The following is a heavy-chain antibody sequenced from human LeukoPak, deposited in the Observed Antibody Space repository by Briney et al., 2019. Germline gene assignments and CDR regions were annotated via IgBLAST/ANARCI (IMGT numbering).Heavy chain of an antibody. Sequence: SETLSLTCTISGGSIISSPYYWGWIRQPPGKGLEWIGSVYYSGSTNYNPSLKSRVTISVDTSKNQFSLKLSSVTAADTAVYYCARAPGIAVAGTGFDYWGQGTLVTVSS. CDR2: VYYSGST. V-gene: IGHV4-39*07. CDR3: ARAPGIAVAGTGFDY. D-gene: IGHD6-19*01. J-gene: IGHJ4*02. CDR1: GGSIISSPYY.